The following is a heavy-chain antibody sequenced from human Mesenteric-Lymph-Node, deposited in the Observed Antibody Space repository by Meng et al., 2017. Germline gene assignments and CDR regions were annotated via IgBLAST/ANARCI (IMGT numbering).Heavy chain of an antibody. V-gene: IGHV3-23*01. CDR1: GFTFSSYV. CDR2: IGSSGGRT. CDR3: AKDQGYDSSGYYYYYYGMDV. D-gene: IGHD3-22*01. Sequence: GESLKISCAGSGFTFSSYVMTWVRQAPGKGLEWASSIGSSGGRTNYAESVKGRFTIFRDNSRNTLYLQMNSLRAEDTAVYYCAKDQGYDSSGYYYYYYGMDVWGQGTTVTVSS. J-gene: IGHJ6*02.